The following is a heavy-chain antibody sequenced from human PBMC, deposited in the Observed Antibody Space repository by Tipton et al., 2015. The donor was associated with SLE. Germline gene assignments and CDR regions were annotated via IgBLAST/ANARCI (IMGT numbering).Heavy chain of an antibody. J-gene: IGHJ5*02. CDR3: AREVKSGRYDWFDP. D-gene: IGHD1-26*01. CDR1: GGSISSGNYY. CDR2: IYDTETT. V-gene: IGHV4-31*03. Sequence: TLSLTCTVSGGSISSGNYYWTLIRQHPGKGLEWIGYIYDTETTYYNPSLKSRVTMSIDRSKNHFSLRLRSVSAADTAIYYCAREVKSGRYDWFDPWGQGTLVTVSS.